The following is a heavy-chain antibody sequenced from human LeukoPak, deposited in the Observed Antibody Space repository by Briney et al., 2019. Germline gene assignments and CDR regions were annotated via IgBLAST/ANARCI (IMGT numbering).Heavy chain of an antibody. CDR3: ARAGGRAFDI. CDR1: GGTSSSYA. CDR2: IIPIFGTA. Sequence: EASVKVSCKASGGTSSSYAISWVRQAPGRGLEWMGGIIPIFGTANYAQKFPGRVTITADKSTSTAYMELSSLRSEDTAVYYCARAGGRAFDIWGQGKMVTVSS. V-gene: IGHV1-69*06. J-gene: IGHJ3*02.